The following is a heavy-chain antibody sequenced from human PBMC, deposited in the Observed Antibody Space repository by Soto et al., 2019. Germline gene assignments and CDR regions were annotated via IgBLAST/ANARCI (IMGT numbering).Heavy chain of an antibody. CDR3: AKAPGVVPAAGVDY. Sequence: GGSLRLSCAASGFTFYDYAMHWVRQAPGKGLEWVSGLSWNSGSIGYADSVKGRFTISRDNAKNSLYLQMNSLRTEDTALYYCAKAPGVVPAAGVDYWGQGTLVTVSS. CDR1: GFTFYDYA. D-gene: IGHD2-2*01. J-gene: IGHJ4*02. CDR2: LSWNSGSI. V-gene: IGHV3-9*01.